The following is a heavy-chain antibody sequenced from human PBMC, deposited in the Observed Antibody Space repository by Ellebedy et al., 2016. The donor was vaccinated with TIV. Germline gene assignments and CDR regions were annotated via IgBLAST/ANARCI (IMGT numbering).Heavy chain of an antibody. V-gene: IGHV3-23*01. D-gene: IGHD3-22*01. CDR3: AKLPDSSGYYPDDAFDI. Sequence: GESLKISCAASGFTFSSYAMSWVRQAPGKGLEWVSAISGSGGSTHYADSVKGRFTISRDNSKNTLYLQMNSLRAEDTAVYYCAKLPDSSGYYPDDAFDIWGQGTMVTVSS. CDR2: ISGSGGST. CDR1: GFTFSSYA. J-gene: IGHJ3*02.